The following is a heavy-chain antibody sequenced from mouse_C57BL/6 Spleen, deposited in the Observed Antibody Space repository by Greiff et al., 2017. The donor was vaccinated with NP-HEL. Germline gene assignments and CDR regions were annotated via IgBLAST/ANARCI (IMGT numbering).Heavy chain of an antibody. D-gene: IGHD1-1*01. CDR3: ARHYYGSSFFDD. CDR2: IYPGGGYT. V-gene: IGHV1-63*01. CDR1: GYTFTNYW. Sequence: VQLQQSGAELVRPGTSVKMSCKASGYTFTNYWLGWAKQRPGHGLGWIGDIYPGGGYTNYNAQFKGKAKLTAYKSSSTAYMQFSSLTSEDSAIYYCARHYYGSSFFDDWGQGTTLTGSS. J-gene: IGHJ2*01.